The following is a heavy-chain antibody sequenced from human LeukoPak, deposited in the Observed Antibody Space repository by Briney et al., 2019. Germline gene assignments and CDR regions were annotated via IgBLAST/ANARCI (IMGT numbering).Heavy chain of an antibody. D-gene: IGHD6-6*01. CDR1: GFTVSTNY. Sequence: GGSLRLSCAASGFTVSTNYMTWVRQAPGKGLEWASVIYSGGSTFYADSVKGRFTISRDNTKNTLYLQMNSRRAEDTAVYYCARASIAASGYYFDYWGQGTLVTVSS. CDR3: ARASIAASGYYFDY. CDR2: IYSGGST. J-gene: IGHJ4*02. V-gene: IGHV3-66*02.